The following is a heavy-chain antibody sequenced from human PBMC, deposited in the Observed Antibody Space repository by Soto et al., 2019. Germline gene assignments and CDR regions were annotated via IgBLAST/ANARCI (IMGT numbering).Heavy chain of an antibody. CDR2: ISPKSTYR. J-gene: IGHJ6*02. D-gene: IGHD2-2*01. Sequence: LRLSCATSGFPFSDYYMSWIRQAPGKGLEWLSHISPKSTYRNYADSVKGRFTISRDHSRNTLYLQMNSLRVEDTAVYYCAREVFCSSSSCQVRYGMDVWGQGTTVTVSS. CDR1: GFPFSDYY. V-gene: IGHV3-11*05. CDR3: AREVFCSSSSCQVRYGMDV.